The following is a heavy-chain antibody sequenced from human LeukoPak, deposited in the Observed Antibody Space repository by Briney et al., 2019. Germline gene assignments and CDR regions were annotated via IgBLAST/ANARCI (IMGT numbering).Heavy chain of an antibody. CDR1: GGSISSYY. CDR3: ARDRAQDGMDV. V-gene: IGHV4-59*01. CDR2: IYYSGST. Sequence: SETLSLTCTVSGGSISSYYWSWIRQPPGKGLEWIGYIYYSGSTNYNPSLKSRVTISVDTSKNQFSLKLSSVTAADTAVHYCARDRAQDGMDVWGQGTTVTVSS. J-gene: IGHJ6*02.